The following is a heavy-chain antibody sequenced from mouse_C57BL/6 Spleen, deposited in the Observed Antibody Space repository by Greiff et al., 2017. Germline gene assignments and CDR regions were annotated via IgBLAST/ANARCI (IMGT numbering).Heavy chain of an antibody. CDR1: GYTFTDYE. D-gene: IGHD1-1*01. CDR3: TTMVVARVDY. CDR2: IDPETGGT. J-gene: IGHJ2*01. Sequence: QVQLQQSGAELVRPGASVTLSCKASGYTFTDYEMHWVKQTPVHGLEWIGAIDPETGGTAYNQKFKGKAILTADKSSSTAYMELRSLTSEDSAVYYCTTMVVARVDYWGQGTTLTVSS. V-gene: IGHV1-15*01.